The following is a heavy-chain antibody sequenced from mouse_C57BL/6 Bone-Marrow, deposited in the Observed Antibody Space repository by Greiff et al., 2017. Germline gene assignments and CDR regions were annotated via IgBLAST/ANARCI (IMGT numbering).Heavy chain of an antibody. V-gene: IGHV1-52*01. D-gene: IGHD2-3*01. CDR1: GYTFTSYW. CDR3: ARLTYDGYLYYYAMDY. J-gene: IGHJ4*01. Sequence: QVQLQQPGAELVRPGSSVKLSCKASGYTFTSYWMHWVKQRPIQGLEWIGNIDPSDSETHYNQKFKDKATLTVDKSSSTAYMQLSSLPSEDSAVYYCARLTYDGYLYYYAMDYWGQGTSVTVSS. CDR2: IDPSDSET.